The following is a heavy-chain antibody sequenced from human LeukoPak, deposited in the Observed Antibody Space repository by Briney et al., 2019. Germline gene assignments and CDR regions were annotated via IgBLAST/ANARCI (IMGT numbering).Heavy chain of an antibody. Sequence: GGSLRLSCAASGFTFSSYAMSWVRQAPGKGLEWVSAISGGGGSTYYADSVKGRFTISRDNSKNTLYLQMNSLRAEDTAVYYCAKDFSKYGSGSYLDYWGQGTLVTVSS. CDR1: GFTFSSYA. D-gene: IGHD1-26*01. CDR3: AKDFSKYGSGSYLDY. V-gene: IGHV3-23*01. J-gene: IGHJ4*02. CDR2: ISGGGGST.